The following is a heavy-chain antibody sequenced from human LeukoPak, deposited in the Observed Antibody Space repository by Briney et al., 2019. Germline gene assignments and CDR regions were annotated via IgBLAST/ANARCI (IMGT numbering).Heavy chain of an antibody. V-gene: IGHV4-59*01. Sequence: SETLSLTCTVSGGSISSYYWSWIRQPPGKGLEWTGYIYYSGSTNYNPSLKSRVTISVDTSKNQFSLKLSSVTAADTAVYYCARCYDSSGYQLPFDPWGQRTLVTVSS. D-gene: IGHD3-22*01. CDR2: IYYSGST. J-gene: IGHJ5*02. CDR3: ARCYDSSGYQLPFDP. CDR1: GGSISSYY.